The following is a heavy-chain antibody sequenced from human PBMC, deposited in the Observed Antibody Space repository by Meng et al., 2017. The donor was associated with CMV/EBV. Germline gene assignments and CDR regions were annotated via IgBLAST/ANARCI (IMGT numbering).Heavy chain of an antibody. Sequence: QLQLQASGPGLVKPSATLSLTCTVSGGSISSSSYYWGWIRQPPGKGLEWIGSIYYSGSTYYNPSLKSRVTISVDTSKNQFSLKLSSVTAADTAVYYCARDYGDLRQDYWGQGTLVTVSS. CDR2: IYYSGST. V-gene: IGHV4-39*07. CDR1: GGSISSSSYY. CDR3: ARDYGDLRQDY. J-gene: IGHJ4*02. D-gene: IGHD4-17*01.